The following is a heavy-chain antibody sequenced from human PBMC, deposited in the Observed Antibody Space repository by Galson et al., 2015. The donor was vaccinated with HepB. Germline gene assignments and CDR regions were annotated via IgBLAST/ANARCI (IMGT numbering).Heavy chain of an antibody. CDR3: ARVADYGDYDGWRLFDY. CDR2: ISAYNGNT. V-gene: IGHV1-18*01. Sequence: VKVSCKASGYTFTSYGISWVRQAPGQGLEWMGWISAYNGNTNYAQKLQGRVTMTTDTSTSTAYMELSSLRSEDTAVYYCARVADYGDYDGWRLFDYWGQGTLVTVSS. CDR1: GYTFTSYG. J-gene: IGHJ4*02. D-gene: IGHD4-17*01.